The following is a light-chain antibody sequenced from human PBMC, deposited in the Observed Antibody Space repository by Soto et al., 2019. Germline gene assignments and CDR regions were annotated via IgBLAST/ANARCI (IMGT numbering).Light chain of an antibody. Sequence: EIGLTQSPGTLSLSPGERATLSCRASQSISSNFLAWYQQKPGQAPRLLIYGASSRANGIPDRLSGSGSGTDFTLSISRLEPEDFAVYYCQQFGNSPPYTFGQGTKLEIK. J-gene: IGKJ2*01. V-gene: IGKV3-20*01. CDR1: QSISSNF. CDR2: GAS. CDR3: QQFGNSPPYT.